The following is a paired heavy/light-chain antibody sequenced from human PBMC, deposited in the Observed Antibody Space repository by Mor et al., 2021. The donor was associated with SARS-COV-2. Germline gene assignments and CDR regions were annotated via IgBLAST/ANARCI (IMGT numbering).Light chain of an antibody. V-gene: IGLV2-8*01. CDR1: SSDVGGYNY. Sequence: QSALTQPPSASGSPGQSVTISCTGTSSDVGGYNYVSWYQQHPGKAPKLIIYEVNKRPSGVPDRFSGSKSGNTASLTVSGLQAEDEADYYCCSCAGSNNFVFGTGTKVTVL. J-gene: IGLJ1*01. CDR2: EVN. CDR3: CSCAGSNNFV.
Heavy chain of an antibody. V-gene: IGHV1-69*06. CDR1: GGTFSTFA. CDR2: FIPLFGTA. Sequence: QVQLVQSGAEVKKPGSSVKLSCKASGGTFSTFAISWVRQAPGQGLEWMGGFIPLFGTANYAQKFQGRVTITADKSTSTVYMELSSLKSEDTAVYYCARKITTWYDSSGYATPDDPYNRFDPWGQGTLVTVSS. J-gene: IGHJ5*02. CDR3: ARKITTWYDSSGYATPDDPYNRFDP. D-gene: IGHD3-22*01.